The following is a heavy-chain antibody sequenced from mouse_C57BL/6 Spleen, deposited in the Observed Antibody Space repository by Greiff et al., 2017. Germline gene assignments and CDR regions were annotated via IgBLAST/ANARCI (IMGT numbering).Heavy chain of an antibody. CDR3: ARKPPSYYGSTHWYFDV. D-gene: IGHD1-1*01. J-gene: IGHJ1*03. Sequence: QVQLQQPGAELVKPGASVKLSCKASGYTFTSYWMPWVQQRPGQGLEWIGEIDPSDSYTNYNQKFKGKATLTVDTSSSTAYMQLSSLTSEDSAVYYCARKPPSYYGSTHWYFDVWGTGTTVTVSS. CDR2: IDPSDSYT. CDR1: GYTFTSYW. V-gene: IGHV1-50*01.